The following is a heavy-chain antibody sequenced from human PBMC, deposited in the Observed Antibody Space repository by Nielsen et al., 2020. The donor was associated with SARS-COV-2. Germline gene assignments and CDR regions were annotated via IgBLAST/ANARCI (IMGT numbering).Heavy chain of an antibody. D-gene: IGHD4/OR15-4a*01. CDR2: IWNDGSNK. J-gene: IGHJ4*02. Sequence: GGSLRLSCEASGFSFSGHGMHWVRQAPGKGLEWVAVIWNDGSNKQYADSVKGRFTIFRDNARNTLYLQMNSLRVEDTAVYYCARVGSYGDPEYLDYWGQGALVTVSS. CDR3: ARVGSYGDPEYLDY. V-gene: IGHV3-33*01. CDR1: GFSFSGHG.